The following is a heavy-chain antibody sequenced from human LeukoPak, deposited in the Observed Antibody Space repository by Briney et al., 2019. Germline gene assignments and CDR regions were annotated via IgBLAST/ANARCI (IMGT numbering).Heavy chain of an antibody. D-gene: IGHD3-10*01. CDR3: ANLWFGESINI. Sequence: GRSLRLSCAASGFTFSSYGMSWVRQAPGKGLEWVSAISGSGGSTYYADSVKGRFTISRDNSKNTLYLQMNSLRAEDTAVYYCANLWFGESINIWGQGTMVTVSS. J-gene: IGHJ3*02. CDR1: GFTFSSYG. CDR2: ISGSGGST. V-gene: IGHV3-23*01.